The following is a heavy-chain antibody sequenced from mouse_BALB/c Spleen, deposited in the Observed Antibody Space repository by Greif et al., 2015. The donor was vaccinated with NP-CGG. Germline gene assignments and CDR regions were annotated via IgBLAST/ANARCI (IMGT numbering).Heavy chain of an antibody. D-gene: IGHD4-1*01. J-gene: IGHJ2*01. CDR2: INPSTGYT. CDR3: ARKGLTGAFDY. V-gene: IGHV1-7*01. Sequence: VQVVESGAELAKPGASVKMSCKASGYTFTSYWMHWVKQRPGQGLEWIGYINPSTGYTEYNQKFKDEATLTADKSSSTAYMRLSSLTSEDSAVYYCARKGLTGAFDYWGQGTTLTVSS. CDR1: GYTFTSYW.